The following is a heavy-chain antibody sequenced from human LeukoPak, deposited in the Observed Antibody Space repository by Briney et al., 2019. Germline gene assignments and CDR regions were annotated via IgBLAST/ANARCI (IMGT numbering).Heavy chain of an antibody. CDR1: GYTFTSYG. CDR2: ISAYNGNT. CDR3: ARIAEDYYYYYYMDV. V-gene: IGHV1-18*01. Sequence: ASVKVSCKASGYTFTSYGISWVRQAPGQGLEWMGWISAYNGNTNYAQKLQGRVTMTTDTSTSTAYMELRSLRSDDTAVYYCARIAEDYYYYYYMDVWGKGTTVTVSS. J-gene: IGHJ6*03.